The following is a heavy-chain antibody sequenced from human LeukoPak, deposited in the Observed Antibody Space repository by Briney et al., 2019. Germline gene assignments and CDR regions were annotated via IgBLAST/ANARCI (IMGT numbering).Heavy chain of an antibody. J-gene: IGHJ3*02. D-gene: IGHD6-19*01. V-gene: IGHV3-74*01. Sequence: GGSLRLSCAASGFTFSSYWMHWVRQAPGKGLVWVSRINSDVSTTTYADSVKGRFTISRDNAKNTLYLQMNSLRAEDAAVYYCARRGAVANAFDIWGLGTMVTVSS. CDR1: GFTFSSYW. CDR2: INSDVSTT. CDR3: ARRGAVANAFDI.